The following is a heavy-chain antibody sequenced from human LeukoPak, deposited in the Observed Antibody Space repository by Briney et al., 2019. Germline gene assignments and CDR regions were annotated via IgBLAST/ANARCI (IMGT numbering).Heavy chain of an antibody. CDR2: IGGDGEKT. CDR1: GFTFSSYA. CDR3: ARTVAGDY. Sequence: GGSLRLSCAASGFTFSSYAMSWVRQGPGRGLEWVSTIGGDGEKTYYADSVKGRFTVSRDNSKNTLYPQMNSLRVEDTAVYSCARTVAGDYWGQGTLVTVSS. D-gene: IGHD6-19*01. J-gene: IGHJ4*02. V-gene: IGHV3-23*01.